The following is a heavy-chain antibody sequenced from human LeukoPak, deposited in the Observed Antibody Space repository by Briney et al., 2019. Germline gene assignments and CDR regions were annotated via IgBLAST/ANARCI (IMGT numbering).Heavy chain of an antibody. CDR3: ARVKCSSTSCYTPYYYYGMDV. Sequence: ASVKVSCKASGYTFTGYYMHWVRQAPGQGLEWMGRINPNSGGTNYAQKFQGRVTMTRDTSISTAYMELSRLRSDDTAVYYCARVKCSSTSCYTPYYYYGMDVWGQGTTVTVSS. D-gene: IGHD2-2*02. CDR2: INPNSGGT. J-gene: IGHJ6*02. CDR1: GYTFTGYY. V-gene: IGHV1-2*06.